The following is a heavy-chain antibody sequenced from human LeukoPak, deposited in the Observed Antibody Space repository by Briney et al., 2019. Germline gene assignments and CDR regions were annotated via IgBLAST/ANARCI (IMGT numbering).Heavy chain of an antibody. CDR2: IYSGGST. J-gene: IGHJ1*01. D-gene: IGHD2-15*01. Sequence: GGSLRLSCAASGFTVSSNYMSWVRQAPGKGLEWVSVIYSGGSTYYADSVKGRFTISRDNSKKTLYLQMNSLSAEDTALYYCARDPGYCSGGSCYPGYFQHWGQGTLVTVSS. V-gene: IGHV3-66*01. CDR1: GFTVSSNY. CDR3: ARDPGYCSGGSCYPGYFQH.